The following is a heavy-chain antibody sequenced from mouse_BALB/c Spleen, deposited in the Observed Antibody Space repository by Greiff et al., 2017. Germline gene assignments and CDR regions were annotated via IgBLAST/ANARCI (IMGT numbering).Heavy chain of an antibody. CDR1: GYSFTGYY. CDR2: INPYNGAT. V-gene: IGHV1-31*01. CDR3: ARWTTTVVATDDY. J-gene: IGHJ2*01. Sequence: VQLQQSGPELVKPGASVKISCKASGYSFTGYYMHWVKQSHVKSLEWIGRINPYNGATSYNQNFKDKASLTVDKSSSTAYMELHSLTSEDSAVYYCARWTTTVVATDDYWGQGTTLTVSS. D-gene: IGHD1-1*01.